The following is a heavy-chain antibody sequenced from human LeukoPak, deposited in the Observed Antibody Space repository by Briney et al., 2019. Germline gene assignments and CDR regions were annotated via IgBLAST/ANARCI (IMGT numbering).Heavy chain of an antibody. J-gene: IGHJ3*02. CDR2: IYHSGST. CDR1: GYSISSGYY. D-gene: IGHD2/OR15-2a*01. V-gene: IGHV4-38-2*02. CDR3: AREKPPPSMSPKDAFDI. Sequence: SSETLSLTCTVSGYSISSGYYWGWIRQPPGKGLEWIGSIYHSGSTYYNPSLKSRVTISVDTSKNRFSLKLSSVTAADTAVYYCAREKPPPSMSPKDAFDIWGQGTMVTVSS.